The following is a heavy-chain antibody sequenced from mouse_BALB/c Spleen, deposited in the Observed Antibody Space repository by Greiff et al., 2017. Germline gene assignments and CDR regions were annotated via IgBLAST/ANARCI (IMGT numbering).Heavy chain of an antibody. J-gene: IGHJ3*01. V-gene: IGHV14-4*02. CDR2: IDPENGDT. CDR1: GFNIKDYY. CDR3: NAGDYGSPWFAY. D-gene: IGHD1-1*01. Sequence: VHVQQSGAELVRSGASVKLSCTASGFNIKDYYMHWVKQRPEQGLEWIGWIDPENGDTEYAPKFQGKATMTADTSSNTAYLQLSSLTSEDTAVYYCNAGDYGSPWFAYWGQGTLVTVSA.